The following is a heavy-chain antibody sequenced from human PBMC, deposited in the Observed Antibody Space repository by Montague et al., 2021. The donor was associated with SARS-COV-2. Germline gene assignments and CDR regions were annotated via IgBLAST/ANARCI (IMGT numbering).Heavy chain of an antibody. CDR3: TSNASLYYGVDV. CDR2: IRSRLYGGTT. V-gene: IGHV3-49*04. CDR1: GFTFGDYA. J-gene: IGHJ6*02. Sequence: SLRLSCAGSGFTFGDYAMSWVRQAPGKGLQWVGFIRSRLYGGTTDYAASVKGRFTISRDDSRSIAYLQLNSLKTEDTAVYYCTSNASLYYGVDVWGQGTTVTVSS. D-gene: IGHD2-2*01.